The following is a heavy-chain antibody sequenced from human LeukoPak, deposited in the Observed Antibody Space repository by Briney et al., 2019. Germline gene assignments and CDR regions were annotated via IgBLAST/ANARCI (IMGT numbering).Heavy chain of an antibody. D-gene: IGHD3-10*01. V-gene: IGHV3-21*01. Sequence: GGSLRLSCAASGFSFSSYAMAWVRQAPGKGLEWVSFISGGGSYIYYAESVKGRFTISRDNAKNSLYLQMNSLRAEDTAIYYCARDRVASDRFGEVASWGQGTLVTVSS. CDR3: ARDRVASDRFGEVAS. CDR1: GFSFSSYA. CDR2: ISGGGSYI. J-gene: IGHJ5*02.